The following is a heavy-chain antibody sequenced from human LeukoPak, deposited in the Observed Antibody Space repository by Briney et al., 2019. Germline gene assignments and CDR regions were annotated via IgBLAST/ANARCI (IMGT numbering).Heavy chain of an antibody. CDR1: GYSFSSYW. V-gene: IGHV5-51*01. Sequence: GESLKISCKGSGYSFSSYWIGWVRQMPGKGLEWMGIIYPGDSDTRYSPSFQGQVAISADKSISTAYLQWSSLKASDTAMYYCARLKPYCSGGSCYLHEFDYWGRGTLVTVSS. D-gene: IGHD2-15*01. CDR2: IYPGDSDT. J-gene: IGHJ2*01. CDR3: ARLKPYCSGGSCYLHEFDY.